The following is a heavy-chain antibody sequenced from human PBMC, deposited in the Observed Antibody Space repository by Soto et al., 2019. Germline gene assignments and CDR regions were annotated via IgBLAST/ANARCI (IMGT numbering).Heavy chain of an antibody. CDR1: GDSLTNYS. D-gene: IGHD3-10*01. CDR2: IMYSGYS. CDR3: ARHGFGPLHGLVDV. Sequence: QVQLQESGPGLVKPSETLSLTCTVSGDSLTNYSCSWFRQPPGKGLEWIGYIMYSGYSAYNLSLKRRVPMSMDTSKTQFSLMLESVTATDTAVYYCARHGFGPLHGLVDVWGQGTTVIVSS. V-gene: IGHV4-59*08. J-gene: IGHJ6*02.